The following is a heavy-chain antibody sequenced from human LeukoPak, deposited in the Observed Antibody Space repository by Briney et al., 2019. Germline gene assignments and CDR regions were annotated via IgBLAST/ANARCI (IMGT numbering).Heavy chain of an antibody. CDR1: GGSFSGYY. J-gene: IGHJ4*02. D-gene: IGHD5-18*01. CDR2: INHSGST. CDR3: ARVPRRGYSYGN. V-gene: IGHV4-34*01. Sequence: SETLSLTCAVYGGSFSGYYWSWIRPPPGKGLEWIGEINHSGSTNYNPFLKSRATISVDTSKNQFSLKLSSVTAADTAVYYCARVPRRGYSYGNWGQGTLVTVSS.